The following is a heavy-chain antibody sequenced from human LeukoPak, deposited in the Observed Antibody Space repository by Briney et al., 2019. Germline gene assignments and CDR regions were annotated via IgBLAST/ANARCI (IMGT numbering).Heavy chain of an antibody. Sequence: GGSLRLSCAASGFTFSSYSMNWVRQAPGKVLEWVSSISSSSSYIYYADSVKDRFTISRDNAKKSLYLQMNSLRAEDTAVYYCAREDSEAFDIWGQGTMVTVSS. CDR2: ISSSSSYI. J-gene: IGHJ3*02. V-gene: IGHV3-21*01. CDR1: GFTFSSYS. D-gene: IGHD2-15*01. CDR3: AREDSEAFDI.